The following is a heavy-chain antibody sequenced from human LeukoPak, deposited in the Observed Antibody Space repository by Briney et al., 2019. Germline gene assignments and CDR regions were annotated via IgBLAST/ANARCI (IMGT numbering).Heavy chain of an antibody. D-gene: IGHD3-10*01. V-gene: IGHV4-59*01. CDR3: ARDIYYGSGSYELGFDC. J-gene: IGHJ4*02. Sequence: SETLSLTCTVSGGSISSYYWSWIRQPPGKGLEWIGYIYYSGSTNYNPSLKSRVTISVDTSKNQFSLKLSSVTAADTAVYYCARDIYYGSGSYELGFDCWGQGTLVTVSS. CDR2: IYYSGST. CDR1: GGSISSYY.